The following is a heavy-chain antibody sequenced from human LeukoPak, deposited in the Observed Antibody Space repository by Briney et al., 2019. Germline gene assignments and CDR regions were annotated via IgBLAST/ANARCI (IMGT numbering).Heavy chain of an antibody. CDR2: ISSTAITI. CDR3: ARGSAYVGPDY. D-gene: IGHD3-10*01. V-gene: IGHV3-11*01. CDR1: GFTFSDYY. Sequence: GGSLRLTCAASGFTFSDYYMSWIRQAPGKGLEWVSYISSTAITINYADSVKGRFSISRDNVKNLLFLQMNRLRVDDTAVYYCARGSAYVGPDYWGQGTLVTVSS. J-gene: IGHJ4*02.